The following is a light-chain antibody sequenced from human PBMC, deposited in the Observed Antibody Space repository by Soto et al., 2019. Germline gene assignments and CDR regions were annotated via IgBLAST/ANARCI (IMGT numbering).Light chain of an antibody. CDR3: QQYNDWPLT. J-gene: IGKJ4*01. Sequence: EIVMTQSPATLSVSPGEGATLSCRASQSISSNLAWYQQKPGQAPKLLIYGASTRATGFPARFSGSGSGTEFTLTISSLQSEDFAVYYCQQYNDWPLTSGGGTKVEIK. V-gene: IGKV3-15*01. CDR1: QSISSN. CDR2: GAS.